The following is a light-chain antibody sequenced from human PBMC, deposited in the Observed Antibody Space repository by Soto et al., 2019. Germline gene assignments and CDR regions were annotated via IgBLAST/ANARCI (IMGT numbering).Light chain of an antibody. V-gene: IGKV3D-20*02. CDR1: QSLTSSY. Sequence: EIVLSPSPGTLSLSPGERATLSCRASQSLTSSYLAWYQQKPGQAPRLLIYGASTRATGIPARFSGSGSGTEFTLTISSLQSEDFAVYYCQQRSNWPRTFGQGTKVDIK. CDR3: QQRSNWPRT. CDR2: GAS. J-gene: IGKJ1*01.